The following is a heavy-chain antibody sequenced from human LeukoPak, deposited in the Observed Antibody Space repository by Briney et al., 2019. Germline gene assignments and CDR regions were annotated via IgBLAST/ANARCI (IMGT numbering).Heavy chain of an antibody. CDR1: GFTFSSYA. J-gene: IGHJ3*02. Sequence: PGGSLRLSCAASGFTFSSYAMSWVRQAPGKGLEWVSAISGGGGSTYYADSVKGRFTISRDNSKNTLYLQMNSLRAEDTAVYYFAKYSPYYDSSGYSLTRGAPDIWGQGTMVTVSS. CDR3: AKYSPYYDSSGYSLTRGAPDI. D-gene: IGHD3-22*01. CDR2: ISGGGGST. V-gene: IGHV3-23*01.